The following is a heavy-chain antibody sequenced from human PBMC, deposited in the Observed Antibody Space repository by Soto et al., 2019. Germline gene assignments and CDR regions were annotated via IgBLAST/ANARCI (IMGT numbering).Heavy chain of an antibody. CDR3: ARRVGAITYYFDY. Sequence: QVQLVESGGGVVQPGRSLRLSCAASGFTFSSYAMHWVRQAPGKGLGWVAVISYDGSNKYYADSVKGRFTISRDNSKNTLYLQMNSLRAEDTAVYYCARRVGAITYYFDYWGQGTLVTVSS. CDR1: GFTFSSYA. J-gene: IGHJ4*02. V-gene: IGHV3-30-3*01. D-gene: IGHD1-26*01. CDR2: ISYDGSNK.